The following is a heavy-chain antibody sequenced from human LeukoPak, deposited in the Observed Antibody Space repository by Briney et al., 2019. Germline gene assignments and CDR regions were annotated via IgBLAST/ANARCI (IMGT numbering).Heavy chain of an antibody. CDR2: ISSSGSTI. J-gene: IGHJ4*02. D-gene: IGHD3-3*02. Sequence: GRSLRLSCAASGFTFSSYEMNWVRQAPGKGLEWVSYISSSGSTIYYADSVKGRFTIYRDNAKNSLYMQMNSLRAEDTAVYYCARDPLARMAKRVTYYFDYWGQGTLVTVSS. V-gene: IGHV3-48*03. CDR3: ARDPLARMAKRVTYYFDY. CDR1: GFTFSSYE.